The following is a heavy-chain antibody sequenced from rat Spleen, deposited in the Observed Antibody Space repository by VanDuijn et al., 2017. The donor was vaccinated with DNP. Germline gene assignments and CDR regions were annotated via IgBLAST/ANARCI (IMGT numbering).Heavy chain of an antibody. CDR2: IHMGRGDT. CDR1: GYTFTTYY. Sequence: QVQLQQSGAELAKPGSSVKISCKASGYTFTTYYITWIKQTTGQGLDYIGYIHMGRGDTNCNENFKGKATLTVDTSSNTAFMQLSSLTPDDSAVYYCARRRLPYWYFDFWGPGTMVTVSS. V-gene: IGHV1-43*01. CDR3: ARRRLPYWYFDF. J-gene: IGHJ1*01. D-gene: IGHD1-4*01.